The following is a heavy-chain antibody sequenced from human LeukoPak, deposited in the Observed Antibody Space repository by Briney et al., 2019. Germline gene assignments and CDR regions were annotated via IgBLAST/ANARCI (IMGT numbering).Heavy chain of an antibody. CDR2: IDDDGAGT. Sequence: GGSLRLFCAASGFPFSGYWMHWVRQAPGKGLVWVSRIDDDGAGTTYADSVKGRFTISRDNAKNTLYLQMNSLRVEDTAVYYCARSASGYDAWGQGTLVTVSS. CDR1: GFPFSGYW. D-gene: IGHD5-12*01. CDR3: ARSASGYDA. J-gene: IGHJ5*02. V-gene: IGHV3-74*01.